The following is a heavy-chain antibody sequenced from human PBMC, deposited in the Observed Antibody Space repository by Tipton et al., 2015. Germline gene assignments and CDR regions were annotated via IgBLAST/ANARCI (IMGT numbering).Heavy chain of an antibody. Sequence: SLRLSCAASGFTFRKFAMSWVRQAPGKGLEWISVISDVGYSTYDADYVKGRFTMSRDNAKKSLYLQMNSLRAEDTAVYYCARDRAYFDFWSGYYPNYYGMDVWGQGTTVTVSS. J-gene: IGHJ6*02. D-gene: IGHD3-3*01. CDR2: ISDVGYST. CDR1: GFTFRKFA. CDR3: ARDRAYFDFWSGYYPNYYGMDV. V-gene: IGHV3-23*01.